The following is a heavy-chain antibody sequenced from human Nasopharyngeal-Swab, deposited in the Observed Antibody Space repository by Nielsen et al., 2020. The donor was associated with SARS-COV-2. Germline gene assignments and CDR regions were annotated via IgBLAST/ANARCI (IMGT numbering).Heavy chain of an antibody. CDR1: GFTFSSYA. Sequence: GGSLRLSCAASGFTFSSYAMHWVRQAPGKGLEWVAVISYDGSNKYYADSVKGRFTISRDNSKNTLYLQMNSLRAEDTALYYCAKEGSQEGDCSGGSCYRGGYFQHWGQGTLVTVSS. V-gene: IGHV3-30*04. J-gene: IGHJ1*01. D-gene: IGHD2-15*01. CDR2: ISYDGSNK. CDR3: AKEGSQEGDCSGGSCYRGGYFQH.